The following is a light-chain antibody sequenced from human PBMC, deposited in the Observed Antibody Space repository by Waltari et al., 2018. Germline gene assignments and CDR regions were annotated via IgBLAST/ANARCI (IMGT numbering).Light chain of an antibody. CDR1: QSMSSY. J-gene: IGKJ4*01. V-gene: IGKV1-39*01. Sequence: DIQMTQSPSSLSQSVGDRVTSTCRASQSMSSYLNWYQQKPGKAPKLLTYAAYSLQSGVPSRFSGSGSGTDFTLTINNVKAEDVAVYYCQQYYNTPWGFGGGTKVEIK. CDR3: QQYYNTPWG. CDR2: AAY.